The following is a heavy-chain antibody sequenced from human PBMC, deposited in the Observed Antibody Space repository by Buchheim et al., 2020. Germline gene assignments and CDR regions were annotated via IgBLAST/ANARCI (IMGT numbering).Heavy chain of an antibody. CDR2: IYHSGST. D-gene: IGHD2-15*01. J-gene: IGHJ4*02. CDR3: ARAPREGYCSGGSCYPADYYFDY. Sequence: QVQLQESGPGLVKPSGTLSLTCAVSGGSISSSNWWSWVRQPPGKGLEWIVEIYHSGSTNYNPSPKSRVTISVDKSKNQLSLKLSSVTAADTAVYYCARAPREGYCSGGSCYPADYYFDYWGQGTL. V-gene: IGHV4-4*02. CDR1: GGSISSSNW.